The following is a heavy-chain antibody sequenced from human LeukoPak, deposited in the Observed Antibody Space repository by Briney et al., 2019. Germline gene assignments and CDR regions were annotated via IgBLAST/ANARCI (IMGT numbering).Heavy chain of an antibody. CDR1: GGPFSGYY. V-gene: IGHV4-34*01. CDR3: ARRPGDYNYYYYGMDV. J-gene: IGHJ6*02. D-gene: IGHD4-17*01. Sequence: SETLSLICAVYGGPFSGYYWSWIRQPPGKGLEWIGEINHSGSTNYNPSLKSRVTISVDTSKNQFSLKLSSVTAADTAVYYCARRPGDYNYYYYGMDVWGQGTTVTVSS. CDR2: INHSGST.